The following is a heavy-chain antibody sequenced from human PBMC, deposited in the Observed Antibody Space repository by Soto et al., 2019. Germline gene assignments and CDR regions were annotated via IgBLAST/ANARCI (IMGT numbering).Heavy chain of an antibody. CDR3: ATFYGGDCTTTTRYGDFDY. D-gene: IGHD2-8*01. Sequence: QVQLVQSGAEVKKPGSSVKVSCKASGGIFNRYSVSWVRQAPGQGLEWMGRIIPLFGITNYAQKFQGRVMITADKSTNTAYMEVNGLRSEDTALYYCATFYGGDCTTTTRYGDFDYWGQGTLVTVTS. V-gene: IGHV1-69*02. J-gene: IGHJ4*02. CDR1: GGIFNRYS. CDR2: IIPLFGIT.